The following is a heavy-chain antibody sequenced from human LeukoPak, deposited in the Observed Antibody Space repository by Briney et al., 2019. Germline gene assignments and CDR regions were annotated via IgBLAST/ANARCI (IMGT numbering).Heavy chain of an antibody. CDR1: GGSISSSSYY. Sequence: KPSETLSLTCTVSGGSISSSSYYWGWIRQPPGKGLEWIGSIYYSGSTYYNPSLKSRVTISVDTSKNQFSLKLRSVTAADTAVYYCASSSWYPYYFDYWGQGTLVTVSS. CDR2: IYYSGST. D-gene: IGHD6-13*01. V-gene: IGHV4-39*01. CDR3: ASSSWYPYYFDY. J-gene: IGHJ4*02.